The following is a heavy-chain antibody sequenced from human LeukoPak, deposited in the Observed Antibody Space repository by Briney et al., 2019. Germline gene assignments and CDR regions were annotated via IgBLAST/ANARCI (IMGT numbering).Heavy chain of an antibody. J-gene: IGHJ4*02. V-gene: IGHV4-39*02. CDR3: ARSSGTGTFSY. CDR2: VYYGRSP. CDR1: GDSISRSTYY. Sequence: PSEALSLTCTVSGDSISRSTYYWAWIRQPPGKGLEWIGSVYYGRSPYFNPSLESRATISVDTSKNHFSLKMSSVTAADTAVYYCARSSGTGTFSYWGQGTLVTVSS. D-gene: IGHD6-25*01.